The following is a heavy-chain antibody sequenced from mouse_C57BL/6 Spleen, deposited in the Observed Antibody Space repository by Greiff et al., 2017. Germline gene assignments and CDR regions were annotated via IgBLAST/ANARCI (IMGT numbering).Heavy chain of an antibody. CDR1: GFTFSDYY. V-gene: IGHV5-12*01. CDR3: ASRQPYDNGGGGMAY. Sequence: EVQVVESGGGLVQPGGSLKLSCAASGFTFSDYYMYWVRQTPEKRLEWVAYISNGGGSTYYPDTVKGRFTISRDNAKNTLYLQMSSRKSEDTAMYYCASRQPYDNGGGGMAYWGQGTLVTVSA. D-gene: IGHD2-4*01. J-gene: IGHJ3*01. CDR2: ISNGGGST.